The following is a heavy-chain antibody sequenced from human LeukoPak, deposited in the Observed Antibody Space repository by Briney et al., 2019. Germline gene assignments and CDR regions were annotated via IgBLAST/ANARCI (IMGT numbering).Heavy chain of an antibody. CDR3: ARGAGYSTLPYYYGMDV. CDR2: IIPIFGTA. D-gene: IGHD5-24*01. J-gene: IGHJ6*04. Sequence: GASVKVSCKASGGTLSSYAISWVRQAPGQGLEWKGGIIPIFGTANYAQKFQGRVTITADESTSTAYMELSSLRSEDTAVYYCARGAGYSTLPYYYGMDVWGKGTTVTVSS. V-gene: IGHV1-69*01. CDR1: GGTLSSYA.